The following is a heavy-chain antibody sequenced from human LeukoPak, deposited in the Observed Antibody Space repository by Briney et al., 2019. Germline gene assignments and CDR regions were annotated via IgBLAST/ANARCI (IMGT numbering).Heavy chain of an antibody. V-gene: IGHV3-53*01. J-gene: IGHJ4*02. CDR3: ARTNPVYGDYDY. CDR1: GFTVTDNY. Sequence: PGGSLRLSCAVSGFTVTDNYMSWVRQAPGKGLQWVSVVYPDGRTYYADSVKGRFTTSRDNSRNTLLLQLNSPRADDTAVYYCARTNPVYGDYDYWGQGTLVTVSS. CDR2: VYPDGRT. D-gene: IGHD4-17*01.